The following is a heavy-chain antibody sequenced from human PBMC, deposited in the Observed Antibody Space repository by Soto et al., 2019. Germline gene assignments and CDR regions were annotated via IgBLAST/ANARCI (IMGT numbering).Heavy chain of an antibody. J-gene: IGHJ4*02. V-gene: IGHV4-34*01. D-gene: IGHD1-26*01. Sequence: QVQLQQWGAGLLKPSETLSLTCAVYGKSLSGYYWSWIRQPPGKALEWIGEINHSGNTNYNPSLNSRVTISVDTSTNQLFLTLSSVTAADTAMYYCARHHVRGRTIAGAAEFWGQGTLVTVSS. CDR1: GKSLSGYY. CDR3: ARHHVRGRTIAGAAEF. CDR2: INHSGNT.